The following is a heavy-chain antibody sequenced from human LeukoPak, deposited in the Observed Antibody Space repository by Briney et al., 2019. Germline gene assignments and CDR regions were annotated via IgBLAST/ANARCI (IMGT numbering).Heavy chain of an antibody. CDR2: IYYSGST. J-gene: IGHJ4*02. CDR3: ASTVTTVFDY. D-gene: IGHD4-17*01. V-gene: IGHV4-31*03. CDR1: GGSISSNNYY. Sequence: PSETLSLTCSVSGGSISSNNYYWGWIRQHPGKGLEWIGYIYYSGSTYYNPSLKSRVTISVDTSKNQFSLKLSSVTAADTAVHYCASTVTTVFDYWGQGTLVTVSS.